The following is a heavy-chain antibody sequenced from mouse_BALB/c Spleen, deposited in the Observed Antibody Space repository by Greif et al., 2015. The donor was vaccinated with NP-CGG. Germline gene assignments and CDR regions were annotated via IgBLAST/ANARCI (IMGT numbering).Heavy chain of an antibody. V-gene: IGHV1S16*01. CDR1: GYTFTSYY. J-gene: IGHJ3*01. Sequence: QVQLQQSGAELVKPGASVKLSCKASGYTFTSYYTYWVKQRPGQGLEWIGEINPSNGGTNFNEKFKSKATLTVDKSSSTAYMQLSSLTSEDSAVYYCLYYDYDPWFAYWGQGTLVTVSA. D-gene: IGHD2-4*01. CDR3: LYYDYDPWFAY. CDR2: INPSNGGT.